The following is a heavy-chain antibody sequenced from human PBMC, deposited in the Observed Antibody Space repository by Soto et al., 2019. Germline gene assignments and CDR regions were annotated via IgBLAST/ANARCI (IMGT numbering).Heavy chain of an antibody. D-gene: IGHD3-9*01. V-gene: IGHV4-4*02. CDR1: GASINRNNW. Sequence: SETLSLTCTVSGASINRNNWWTWVRQAPGKGLEWIGEIYHSGSTDYNPSLKSRVTISVDKSKNQFSLKLSSVTAADTAVYFCARSIAFDWLFFDYWGQGTLVTVSS. CDR2: IYHSGST. CDR3: ARSIAFDWLFFDY. J-gene: IGHJ4*02.